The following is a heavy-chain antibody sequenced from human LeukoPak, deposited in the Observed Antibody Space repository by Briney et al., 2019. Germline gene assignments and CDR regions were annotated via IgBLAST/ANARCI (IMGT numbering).Heavy chain of an antibody. D-gene: IGHD3-16*01. CDR3: ARDPGYESWSPFWGGMDV. J-gene: IGHJ6*04. CDR1: GFTFSSSW. V-gene: IGHV3-74*01. Sequence: GGSLRLSCAAPGFTFSSSWMHWVRQAPGKGLVWVSRITRDGSSTTYADSVKGRFTTSRDNAKNTLYLQMDSLRDDDTAVYYCARDPGYESWSPFWGGMDVWGNGTTVIVSS. CDR2: ITRDGSST.